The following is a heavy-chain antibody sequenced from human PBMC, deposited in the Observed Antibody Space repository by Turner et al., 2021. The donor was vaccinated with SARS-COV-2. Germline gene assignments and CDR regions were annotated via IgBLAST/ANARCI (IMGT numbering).Heavy chain of an antibody. J-gene: IGHJ6*02. CDR3: ARHGFSGWYGGGMDV. Sequence: QVQLQESGPGLVKPSETLSLTCTVSGCSISSYYWSWIRQPPGKGLEWIGYIHYRGSTNYNPSLKSRVTISVDTSKNQFSLKLSSVTAADTAVYYCARHGFSGWYGGGMDVWGQGTTVTVSS. CDR2: IHYRGST. CDR1: GCSISSYY. D-gene: IGHD6-19*01. V-gene: IGHV4-59*08.